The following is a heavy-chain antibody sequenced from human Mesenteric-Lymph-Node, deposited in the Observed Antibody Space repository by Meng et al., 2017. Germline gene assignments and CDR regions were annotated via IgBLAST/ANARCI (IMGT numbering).Heavy chain of an antibody. D-gene: IGHD6-13*01. V-gene: IGHV3-30*01. J-gene: IGHJ4*02. CDR3: ARAPSSWYFDY. CDR1: GFTFSSYA. CDR2: ISYDGSNK. Sequence: QVQLVESGGGVVQPGRSLRLSCAASGFTFSSYAMHWVRQAPGKGLEWVAVISYDGSNKYYADSVKGRFTISRDNSKNTLYLQMNSLRAEDTAVYYRARAPSSWYFDYWGQGTLVTVSS.